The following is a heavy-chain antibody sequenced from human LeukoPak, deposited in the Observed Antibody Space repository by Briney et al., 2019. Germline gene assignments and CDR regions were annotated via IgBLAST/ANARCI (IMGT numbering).Heavy chain of an antibody. J-gene: IGHJ6*02. CDR3: ARWPDFWSGYYYSGMDV. V-gene: IGHV7-4-1*02. D-gene: IGHD3-3*01. CDR1: GYTFTSYA. CDR2: INTNTGNP. Sequence: ASVKVSCKASGYTFTSYAMNWVRQAPGHGLEWMGWINTNTGNPTYAQGFTGRFVFSLDTSVSTAYLQISSLNAEDTAVYYCARWPDFWSGYYYSGMDVWGQGTTVTVSS.